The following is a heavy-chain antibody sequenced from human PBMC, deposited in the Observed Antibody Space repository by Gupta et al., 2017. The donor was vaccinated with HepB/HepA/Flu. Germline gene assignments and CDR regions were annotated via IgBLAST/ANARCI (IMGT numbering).Heavy chain of an antibody. CDR2: IYYSGST. CDR3: ARDLEDGDYVNWFDP. J-gene: IGHJ5*02. Sequence: QVQLQESGPGLVKPSETLSLTCTVSGGSISSYYWSWIRQPPGKGLEWIGYIYYSGSTNYNPSLKSRVTISVDTSKNQFSLKLSSVTAADTAVYYCARDLEDGDYVNWFDPWGQGTLVTVSS. V-gene: IGHV4-59*01. CDR1: GGSISSYY. D-gene: IGHD4-17*01.